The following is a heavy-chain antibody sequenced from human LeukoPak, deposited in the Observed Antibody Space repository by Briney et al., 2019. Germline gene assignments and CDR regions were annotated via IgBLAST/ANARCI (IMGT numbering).Heavy chain of an antibody. CDR2: ISAYNGNT. J-gene: IGHJ4*02. Sequence: ASVKVSCKASGYTFTSYGISWVRQAPGQGLEWMGWISAYNGNTNYAQKLQGRVTMTTDTPTSTAYMELRSLRSGDTAVYYCARVVITFGGVIVMIDYWGQGTLVTVSS. CDR1: GYTFTSYG. V-gene: IGHV1-18*01. D-gene: IGHD3-16*02. CDR3: ARVVITFGGVIVMIDY.